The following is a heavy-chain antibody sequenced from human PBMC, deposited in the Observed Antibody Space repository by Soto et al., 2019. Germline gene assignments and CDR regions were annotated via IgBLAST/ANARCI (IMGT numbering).Heavy chain of an antibody. J-gene: IGHJ6*02. CDR1: GGTFSRYP. V-gene: IGHV1-69*01. CDR2: IIPISGTA. Sequence: QVQLVKSGAEVKKPGSSVKVSCKASGGTFSRYPISWVRQAPGQGLEWMGGIIPISGTADYAPKFQGRVTITADESTSTGYMERRSLTSKDTAVYYCARERSVGYCSTTTCPRPFYYFGMGVWGQGTTVTVSS. CDR3: ARERSVGYCSTTTCPRPFYYFGMGV. D-gene: IGHD2-2*01.